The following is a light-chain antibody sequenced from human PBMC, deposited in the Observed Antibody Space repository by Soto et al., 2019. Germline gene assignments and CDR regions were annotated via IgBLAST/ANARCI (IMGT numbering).Light chain of an antibody. J-gene: IGKJ2*01. Sequence: EIVLTQSPATLSLSPGESATLSCRASESVCHYVAWYQQKPGQAPRLLIYDASSRATGIPARFSGSGSGTDYTLTISNLEAEDFAVYYCQHRDNWSYIFGQGTKLEIK. V-gene: IGKV3-11*01. CDR1: ESVCHY. CDR2: DAS. CDR3: QHRDNWSYI.